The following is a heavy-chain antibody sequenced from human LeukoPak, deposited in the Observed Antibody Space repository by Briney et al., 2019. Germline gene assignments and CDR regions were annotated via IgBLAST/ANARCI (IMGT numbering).Heavy chain of an antibody. CDR2: IYTGGGR. Sequence: GGSLRLSCAASGFTVSSYYMNWVRQAPGKELEWVSVIYTGGGRYYADSVRGRFTISRDTSKNMVSLQMNSLRVEATAVYYCARGIDYWGRGTLVTVSS. J-gene: IGHJ4*02. V-gene: IGHV3-53*01. CDR1: GFTVSSYY. CDR3: ARGIDY.